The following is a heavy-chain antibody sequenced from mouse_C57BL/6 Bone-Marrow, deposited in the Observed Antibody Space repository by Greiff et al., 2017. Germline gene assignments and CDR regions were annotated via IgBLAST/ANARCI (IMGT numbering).Heavy chain of an antibody. J-gene: IGHJ2*01. CDR2: IYPRSGNT. V-gene: IGHV1-81*01. CDR1: GYTFTSYG. Sequence: VQLVESGAELARPGASVKLSCKASGYTFTSYGISWVKQRTGQGLEWIGEIYPRSGNTYYNEKFKGKATLTADKSSSTAYMELRSLTSEDSAVYFCARGDGYYVNYWGQGTTLTVSS. CDR3: ARGDGYYVNY. D-gene: IGHD2-3*01.